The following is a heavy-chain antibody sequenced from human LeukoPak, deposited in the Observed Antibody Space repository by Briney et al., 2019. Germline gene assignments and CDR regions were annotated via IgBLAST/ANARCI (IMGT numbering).Heavy chain of an antibody. CDR2: IKSRGGGETT. CDR3: TRQTTYDFWRMDY. Sequence: PGGSLRLSCAASGFSFTAAWMSWVRQAPGKGPEWVGRIKSRGGGETTDYAAPVTGRITISRDDSKNTLYLQMNGLKTEDTGVYYCTRQTTYDFWRMDYWGLGTLVTVSS. V-gene: IGHV3-15*01. D-gene: IGHD3-3*01. CDR1: GFSFTAAW. J-gene: IGHJ4*02.